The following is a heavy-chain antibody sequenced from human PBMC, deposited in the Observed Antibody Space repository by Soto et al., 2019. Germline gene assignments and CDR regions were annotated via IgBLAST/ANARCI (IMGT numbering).Heavy chain of an antibody. CDR1: GDSLTSHSYY. Sequence: PSETLSLTCTVSGDSLTSHSYYWTWVRQPPGKGLEWIGNIYYTGNANYNPSLTGRVTLSVDTSRNQFSLRLTSVTAADTAVYYCARAGSSWYLFDYWGQGTLVTVSS. V-gene: IGHV4-61*01. CDR2: IYYTGNA. CDR3: ARAGSSWYLFDY. J-gene: IGHJ4*02. D-gene: IGHD6-13*01.